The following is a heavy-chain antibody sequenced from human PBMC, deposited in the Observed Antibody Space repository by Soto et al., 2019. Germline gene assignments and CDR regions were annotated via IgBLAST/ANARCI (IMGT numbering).Heavy chain of an antibody. Sequence: QVQLVQSGAEVKRPGSSVKVSCKASGDTFNFYSINWVRQAPGLGLEWLGRVNPIVSMSNYAQKFQGRVTMPAAKSTSTAYMELSRLRSEDTAIYYCASSYGSGYRAFDYWGQGALVTVSS. V-gene: IGHV1-69*02. CDR1: GDTFNFYS. D-gene: IGHD3-10*01. CDR3: ASSYGSGYRAFDY. CDR2: VNPIVSMS. J-gene: IGHJ4*02.